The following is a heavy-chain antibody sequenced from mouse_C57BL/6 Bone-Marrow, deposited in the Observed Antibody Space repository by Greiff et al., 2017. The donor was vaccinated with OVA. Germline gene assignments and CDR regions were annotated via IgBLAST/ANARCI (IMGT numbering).Heavy chain of an antibody. CDR3: ARGYYYGSSYVTSNWYFDV. CDR2: IYPGSGST. D-gene: IGHD1-1*01. Sequence: QVQLKQPGAELVKPGASVKMSCKASGYTFTSYWITWVKQRPGQGLEWIGDIYPGSGSTNYNEKFKSKATLTVDTSSSTAYMQLSSLTSEDSAVYYCARGYYYGSSYVTSNWYFDVWGTGTTVTVSS. J-gene: IGHJ1*03. V-gene: IGHV1-55*01. CDR1: GYTFTSYW.